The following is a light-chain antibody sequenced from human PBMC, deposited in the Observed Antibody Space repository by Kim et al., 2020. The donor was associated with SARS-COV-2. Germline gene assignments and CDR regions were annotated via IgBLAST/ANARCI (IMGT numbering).Light chain of an antibody. V-gene: IGKV1-16*01. CDR2: AAS. CDR3: QKYSSYPYT. CDR1: QGISNY. J-gene: IGKJ2*01. Sequence: SASVGDRVPISCRARQGISNYLALFQQNPGTAPKSLIFAASGLQSGVPSRFSGSGSGTDFTLTISSLQPEDSATYYCQKYSSYPYTFGQGTKLEI.